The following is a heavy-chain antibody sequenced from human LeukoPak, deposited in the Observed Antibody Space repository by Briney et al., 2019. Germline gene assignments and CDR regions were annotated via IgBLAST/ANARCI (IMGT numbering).Heavy chain of an antibody. CDR2: IYPGDSDT. CDR3: ARHSGGATSFNWFDP. V-gene: IGHV5-51*01. J-gene: IGHJ5*02. CDR1: GYTFTSYW. D-gene: IGHD1-26*01. Sequence: GESLKISCKVSGYTFTSYWIGWVRQMPGKGLEWMGVIYPGDSDTRYSPSFQGQVTISADKSISTAYLQWSSLKASDTAMYYCARHSGGATSFNWFDPWGQGTLVTVSS.